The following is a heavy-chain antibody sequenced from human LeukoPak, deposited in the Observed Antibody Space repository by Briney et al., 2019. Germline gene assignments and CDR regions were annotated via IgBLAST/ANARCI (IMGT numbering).Heavy chain of an antibody. D-gene: IGHD5-18*01. V-gene: IGHV3-74*01. CDR1: GFTFSDYS. CDR3: ARVGYTAMMGIGDAFNI. Sequence: PGGSLRLSCAASGFTFSDYSMHWVRQAPGKGLEWVSRINTDGTSTDYADSVQGRITIFRDNAKKTMYLQIHSLRVEDTAVYYCARVGYTAMMGIGDAFNIGGKGT. CDR2: INTDGTST. J-gene: IGHJ3*02.